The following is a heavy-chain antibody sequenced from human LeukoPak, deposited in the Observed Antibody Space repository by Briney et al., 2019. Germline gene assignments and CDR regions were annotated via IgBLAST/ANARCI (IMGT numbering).Heavy chain of an antibody. J-gene: IGHJ4*02. D-gene: IGHD3-16*02. CDR2: IKQEGSEK. V-gene: IGHV3-7*01. CDR1: GFIFSDRY. CDR3: ARDPREITFGGVIVHKDY. Sequence: GGSLRLSCAASGFIFSDRYMEWVRQAPGEGLEWVGNIKQEGSEKYYVDSVNGRFTISRDNAKNSLYLQMNSLRAEDTAVYYCARDPREITFGGVIVHKDYWGQGTLVTVSS.